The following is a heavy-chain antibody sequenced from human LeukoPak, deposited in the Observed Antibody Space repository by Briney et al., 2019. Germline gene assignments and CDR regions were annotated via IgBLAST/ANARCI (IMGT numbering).Heavy chain of an antibody. CDR1: GFTFSNAW. D-gene: IGHD2-2*01. CDR3: TTDNAPGMDV. Sequence: PGGSLRLSCAASGFTFSNAWMSWVRQAPGKGLEWVGLIRDKPDGGTTDYAAPVKGRFTISRGDSKSMLYLQMNSLKTEDSAVYYCTTDNAPGMDVWGQGTTVTVSS. J-gene: IGHJ6*02. CDR2: IRDKPDGGTT. V-gene: IGHV3-15*01.